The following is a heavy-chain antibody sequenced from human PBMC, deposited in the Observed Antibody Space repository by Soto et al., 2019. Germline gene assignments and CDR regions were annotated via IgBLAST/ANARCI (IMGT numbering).Heavy chain of an antibody. CDR2: IGGSGGNR. CDR3: ARGASDYINSVDH. D-gene: IGHD4-4*01. V-gene: IGHV3-23*01. J-gene: IGHJ4*01. CDR1: GFTFNAFA. Sequence: DVQLLESGGGLVQPGGSLRLSCAASGFTFNAFAMTWVRQAPGKGLEWASAIGGSGGNRYYAGSVRGRFTISRDNAKDTVDLPMNSLRVEDTAVYYCARGASDYINSVDHWGHGILVSLSS.